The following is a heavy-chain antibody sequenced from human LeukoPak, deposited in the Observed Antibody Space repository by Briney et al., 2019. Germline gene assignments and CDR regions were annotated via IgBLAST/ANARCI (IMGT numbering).Heavy chain of an antibody. Sequence: GGSLRLSCAASGFTFSGFAMDWVRQAPGKGLEWVSAISDSGGDTFYADSVKGRFTITGDKPKNTLFLQMDSLREEDTARYYCAKDLMPGASAAGTLWFDPWGQGTLVTVSS. D-gene: IGHD6-13*01. J-gene: IGHJ5*02. CDR2: ISDSGGDT. V-gene: IGHV3-23*01. CDR1: GFTFSGFA. CDR3: AKDLMPGASAAGTLWFDP.